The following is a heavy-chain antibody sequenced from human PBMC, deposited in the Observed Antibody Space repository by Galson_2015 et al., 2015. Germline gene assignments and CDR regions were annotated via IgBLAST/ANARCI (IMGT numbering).Heavy chain of an antibody. CDR1: GFTVNTYT. CDR3: ARDPRGAIPAAFPNWFDL. Sequence: SLRLSCAVSGFTVNTYTMNWIRQAPGKGLEWVSSISGNGDYIYYGDSVKGRFTISRDNAKNSLFLHMNSLRAEDTAVYYCARDPRGAIPAAFPNWFDLWGQGTLVTVSS. V-gene: IGHV3-21*01. CDR2: ISGNGDYI. J-gene: IGHJ5*02. D-gene: IGHD2-2*01.